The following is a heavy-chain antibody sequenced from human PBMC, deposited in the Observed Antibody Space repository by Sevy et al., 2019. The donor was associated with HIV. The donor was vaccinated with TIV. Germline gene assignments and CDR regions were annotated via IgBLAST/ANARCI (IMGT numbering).Heavy chain of an antibody. J-gene: IGHJ4*02. V-gene: IGHV1-2*02. CDR2: MNPNSGGT. CDR3: ASGRYSYGLYYFDY. CDR1: GYTFTDYY. Sequence: ASVKVSCKASGYTFTDYYMHWVRQAPGQGLEWMGWMNPNSGGTNYAQKFQGRVTMTRDTSISTAYMELGRRRSDDTAVYYCASGRYSYGLYYFDYWGQGPLVTVSS. D-gene: IGHD5-18*01.